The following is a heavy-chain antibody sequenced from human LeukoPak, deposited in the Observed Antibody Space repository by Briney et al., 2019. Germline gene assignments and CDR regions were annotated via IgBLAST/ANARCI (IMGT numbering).Heavy chain of an antibody. J-gene: IGHJ6*03. D-gene: IGHD2-2*01. V-gene: IGHV3-30*02. Sequence: GGSLRLSCAASGFTFSSYGMHWVRQAPGKGLEWVAFIRYDGSNKYYADSVKGRFTISRDNSKNTLYLQMNSLRAEDTAVYYCAKDALDIVVVLAVLYYYYYYMDVWGKGTTVTISS. CDR2: IRYDGSNK. CDR3: AKDALDIVVVLAVLYYYYYYMDV. CDR1: GFTFSSYG.